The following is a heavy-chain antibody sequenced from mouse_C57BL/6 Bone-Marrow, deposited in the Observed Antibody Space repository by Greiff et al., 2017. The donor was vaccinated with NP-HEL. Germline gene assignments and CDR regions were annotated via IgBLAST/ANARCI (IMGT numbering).Heavy chain of an antibody. D-gene: IGHD2-1*01. J-gene: IGHJ2*01. Sequence: VQLQQSGAELVRPGASVKLSCTASGFNITDYYMHWVKQRPEQGLEWIGRIDPEDGDTESAPKFQGKATMTADTSSNTAYLQLSSLTSEDTAVYYCTFYYGNYFDYWGQGTTLTVSS. CDR3: TFYYGNYFDY. CDR2: IDPEDGDT. CDR1: GFNITDYY. V-gene: IGHV14-1*01.